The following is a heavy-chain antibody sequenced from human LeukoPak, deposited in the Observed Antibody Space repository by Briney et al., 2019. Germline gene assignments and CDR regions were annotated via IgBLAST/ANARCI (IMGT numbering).Heavy chain of an antibody. CDR1: GFPLNNYS. CDR2: ITSSGDAT. D-gene: IGHD3-22*01. Sequence: GGPLTLSCVASGFPLNNYSVSCAREAPGKGRERVSSITSSGDATFYADDVKDHFTISRDNSRSTSYLQMSRLRVEDTAVYYCAKDRPNYHESNGHYYRLNGDHWGQGTLVTVSS. CDR3: AKDRPNYHESNGHYYRLNGDH. V-gene: IGHV3-23*01. J-gene: IGHJ5*02.